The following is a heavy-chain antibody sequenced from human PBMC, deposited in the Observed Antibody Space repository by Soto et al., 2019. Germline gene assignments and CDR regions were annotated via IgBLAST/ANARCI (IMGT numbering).Heavy chain of an antibody. CDR2: INHSGST. V-gene: IGHV4-34*01. CDR1: GGSFSGYY. CDR3: ARYLRCSLSWFDP. J-gene: IGHJ5*02. D-gene: IGHD2-8*01. Sequence: QVQLQQWGAGLLKPSETLSLTCAVYGGSFSGYYWSWIRQPPGKGLEWIGEINHSGSTNYNPSLKSRVTISVDTSKNQFSLKLSSVTAADTAVYYCARYLRCSLSWFDPLGQGTLVTVSS.